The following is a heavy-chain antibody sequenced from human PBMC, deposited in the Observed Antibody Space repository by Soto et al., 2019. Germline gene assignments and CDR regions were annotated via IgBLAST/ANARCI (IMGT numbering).Heavy chain of an antibody. D-gene: IGHD3-22*01. Sequence: QVQLVQSGAEVKKPGSSVKVSCKASGGTFSSYVISWVRQAPGQGLEWMGGIIPIFGTANYAQKFQGRVTITADESTSTAYMELSSLRSEDTAVYYCASTTYDSSGYSGGYFDLWGRGTLVTVSS. J-gene: IGHJ2*01. CDR3: ASTTYDSSGYSGGYFDL. CDR2: IIPIFGTA. V-gene: IGHV1-69*01. CDR1: GGTFSSYV.